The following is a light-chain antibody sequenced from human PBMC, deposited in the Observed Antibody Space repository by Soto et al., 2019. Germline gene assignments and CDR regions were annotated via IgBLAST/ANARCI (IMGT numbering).Light chain of an antibody. Sequence: EIVLTQSPGTLSLSPGERATLSCRASQSVRNSYLAWYQQKPGQAPRLLISGASSRATGIPDRFSGSGSGTDFTLTISRLEPEDFAVYHWHQYGSSPPTFGGGTKVETK. CDR1: QSVRNSY. CDR3: HQYGSSPPT. J-gene: IGKJ4*01. V-gene: IGKV3-20*01. CDR2: GAS.